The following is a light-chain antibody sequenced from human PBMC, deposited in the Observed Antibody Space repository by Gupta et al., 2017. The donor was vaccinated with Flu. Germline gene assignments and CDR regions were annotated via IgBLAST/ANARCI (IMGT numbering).Light chain of an antibody. CDR1: QSVSSNY. Sequence: GTLSLSPGETSTLTRRAIQSVSSNYLAWYQQKPGQAPRLLIYMASSRATGIPDRFSGSGSGTDFSLTISRLEAEDFAFYYCKQYVSFPCTFGQGTKVEIK. CDR3: KQYVSFPCT. J-gene: IGKJ1*01. V-gene: IGKV3-20*01. CDR2: MAS.